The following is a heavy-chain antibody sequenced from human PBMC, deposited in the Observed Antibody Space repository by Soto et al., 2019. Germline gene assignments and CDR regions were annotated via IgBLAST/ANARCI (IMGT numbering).Heavy chain of an antibody. CDR2: IIPIFGTA. CDR1: GGTFSSYA. D-gene: IGHD3-16*01. Sequence: QVQLVQSGAEVKKPGSSVKVSCKASGGTFSSYAISWVRQAPGQGLEWMGGIIPIFGTANFAQNFQGRVTITADESPNPAYMELGSLRSEDTAVYYCAIRPGGGIYYYGMDVWGQGTTVSVSS. J-gene: IGHJ6*02. V-gene: IGHV1-69*12. CDR3: AIRPGGGIYYYGMDV.